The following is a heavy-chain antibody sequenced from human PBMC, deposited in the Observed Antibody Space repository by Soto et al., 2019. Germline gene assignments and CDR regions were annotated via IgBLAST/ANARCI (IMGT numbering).Heavy chain of an antibody. V-gene: IGHV3-23*01. CDR2: LSWSGGTT. Sequence: GGSLSLSCTASGVTFSNYAMNWVRQAPGKGREWVSSLSWSGGTTYYADSVKGRFIISRDNSKNTLYLLMNSLRAEDTALYYCAKQRADYGSGADAFYFDSWGQGALVTVSS. D-gene: IGHD3-10*01. CDR1: GVTFSNYA. J-gene: IGHJ4*02. CDR3: AKQRADYGSGADAFYFDS.